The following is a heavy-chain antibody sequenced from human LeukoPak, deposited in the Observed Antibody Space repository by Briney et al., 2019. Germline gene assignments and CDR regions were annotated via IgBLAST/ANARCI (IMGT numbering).Heavy chain of an antibody. CDR1: GYTFSGYY. CDR3: AREERGYDILTGYFAAGGWFDP. Sequence: GASVKVSCKASGYTFSGYYIHWVRQAPGQGLEWMGWINPNSGGTNYAQKFQGRVTMTRDTSISTAYMELSRLRSDDTAVYYCAREERGYDILTGYFAAGGWFDPWGQGTLVTVSS. CDR2: INPNSGGT. V-gene: IGHV1-2*02. J-gene: IGHJ5*02. D-gene: IGHD3-9*01.